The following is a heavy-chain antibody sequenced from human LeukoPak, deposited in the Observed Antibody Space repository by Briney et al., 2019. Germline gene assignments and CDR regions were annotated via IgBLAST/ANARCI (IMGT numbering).Heavy chain of an antibody. J-gene: IGHJ4*02. V-gene: IGHV3-30*18. D-gene: IGHD2-8*01. Sequence: GGSLRLSCAASGFTFSSYGMHWVRQAPGKGLEWVAVISYDGSNKYYADSVKGRFTISRDNSKNTLYLQMNSLRAEDTAVYYCAKDPYCTNGVCAGVGGDYWGQGTLVTVSS. CDR2: ISYDGSNK. CDR1: GFTFSSYG. CDR3: AKDPYCTNGVCAGVGGDY.